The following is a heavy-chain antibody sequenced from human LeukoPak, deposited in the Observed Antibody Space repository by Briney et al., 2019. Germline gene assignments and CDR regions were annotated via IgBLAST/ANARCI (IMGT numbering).Heavy chain of an antibody. CDR1: GFTFSSYV. J-gene: IGHJ4*02. D-gene: IGHD3-22*01. CDR2: ISGSGDNT. CDR3: AQSYYYDSRGAYYFDC. V-gene: IGHV3-23*01. Sequence: GGSLRLSCAASGFTFSSYVMNWVRQAPGKGLEWVSTISGSGDNTYYADSVKGRFTISRDNSKNTLYLQMNSLRAEDTAVYYCAQSYYYDSRGAYYFDCWGQGALVTVSS.